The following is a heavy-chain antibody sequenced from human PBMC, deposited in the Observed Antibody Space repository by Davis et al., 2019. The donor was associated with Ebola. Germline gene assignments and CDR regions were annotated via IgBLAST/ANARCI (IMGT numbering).Heavy chain of an antibody. CDR1: GFTFSSYS. D-gene: IGHD1-7*01. Sequence: PGGSLRLSCAASGFTFSSYSMNWVRQAPGKGLEWVGLIWYDGSVKYYGDSVKGRFTISRDNSKDSAYLQMTSLRVEDTAVYYCATRFSNSDGALDIWGRGTLVTVSS. V-gene: IGHV3-33*03. CDR2: IWYDGSVK. J-gene: IGHJ3*02. CDR3: ATRFSNSDGALDI.